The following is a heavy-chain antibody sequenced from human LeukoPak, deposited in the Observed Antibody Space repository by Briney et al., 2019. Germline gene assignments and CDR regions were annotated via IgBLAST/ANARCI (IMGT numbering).Heavy chain of an antibody. J-gene: IGHJ3*02. V-gene: IGHV3-48*01. CDR2: ISSSTSTI. CDR1: GFTFSAYC. Sequence: GGSLRLSCSASGFTFSAYCMTWVRQAPGEGLEWVSYISSSTSTIYYADSVKGRFTISRDNAKNSLYLQMNSLRVEDTALYYCARDFLNRAFDIWGQGTMVTVSS. CDR3: ARDFLNRAFDI.